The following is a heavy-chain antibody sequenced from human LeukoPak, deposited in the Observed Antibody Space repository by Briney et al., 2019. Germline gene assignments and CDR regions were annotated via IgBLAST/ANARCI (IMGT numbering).Heavy chain of an antibody. D-gene: IGHD3-10*01. CDR2: IYSSGST. V-gene: IGHV4-59*01. CDR1: GGSMSSYY. J-gene: IGHJ5*02. Sequence: SETLSLTCTVSGGSMSSYYWNWVRQPPGKGLEWIGNIYSSGSTDYNPSLKSRVTISLDTSKFQFSLRLNSVTAADTAVYYCARADPNASGYFYRFNWFDPWGQGTLVTVSS. CDR3: ARADPNASGYFYRFNWFDP.